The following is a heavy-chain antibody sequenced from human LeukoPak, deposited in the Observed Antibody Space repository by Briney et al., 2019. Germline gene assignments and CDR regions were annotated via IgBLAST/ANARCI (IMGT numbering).Heavy chain of an antibody. J-gene: IGHJ4*02. CDR1: GFTFSDYY. CDR3: ARDRIEFARHGYFAY. CDR2: ISSSTGTT. V-gene: IGHV3-11*01. Sequence: GGSLRLSCAASGFTFSDYYMSWIRQAPGKGLEWVSSISSSTGTTYYADSVKGRFTISRDNAKNSLYLQMNSLRAEDTAVYYCARDRIEFARHGYFAYWGQGTLVTVSS. D-gene: IGHD3-3*02.